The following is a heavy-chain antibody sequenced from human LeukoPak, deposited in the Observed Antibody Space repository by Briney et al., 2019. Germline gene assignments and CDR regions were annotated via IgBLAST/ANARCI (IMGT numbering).Heavy chain of an antibody. J-gene: IGHJ6*03. D-gene: IGHD1-7*01. Sequence: GGSLRLSCAASGFTFSSYGMHWVRQAPGKGLEWVAVIWYDGSNKYYADSVKGRFTISRDNSKNTLYLQMNCLRAEDTAVYYCAKSTGTTGSYYYYMDVWGKGTTVTVSS. CDR3: AKSTGTTGSYYYYMDV. V-gene: IGHV3-33*06. CDR2: IWYDGSNK. CDR1: GFTFSSYG.